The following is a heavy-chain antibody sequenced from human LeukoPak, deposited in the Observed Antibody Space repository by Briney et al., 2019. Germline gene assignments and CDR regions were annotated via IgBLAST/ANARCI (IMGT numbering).Heavy chain of an antibody. D-gene: IGHD3-22*01. CDR1: GYTFTGYY. CDR3: ARRQNYYDISAVGYWFDP. CDR2: INPNSGGT. V-gene: IGHV1-2*06. Sequence: ASVKVSCKASGYTFTGYYMHWVRQAPGQGLEWMGRINPNSGGTNYAQKFQGRVTMTRDTSISTAYMELSRLRSDDTAVYYCARRQNYYDISAVGYWFDPWGQGTLVTVSS. J-gene: IGHJ5*02.